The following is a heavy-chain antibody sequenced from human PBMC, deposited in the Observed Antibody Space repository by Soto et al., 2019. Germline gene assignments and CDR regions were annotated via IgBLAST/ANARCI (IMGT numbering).Heavy chain of an antibody. D-gene: IGHD3-10*01. CDR2: INAGNGNT. J-gene: IGHJ4*02. Sequence: ASVKVSCKASGYTFTSYAMHWVLQAPGERLEWMGWINAGNGNTKYSQKFQGRVTITRDTSASTAYMELSSLRSEDTAVYYCARDLITMVRGVSITLYYFDYWGQGTLVTVSS. CDR1: GYTFTSYA. CDR3: ARDLITMVRGVSITLYYFDY. V-gene: IGHV1-3*01.